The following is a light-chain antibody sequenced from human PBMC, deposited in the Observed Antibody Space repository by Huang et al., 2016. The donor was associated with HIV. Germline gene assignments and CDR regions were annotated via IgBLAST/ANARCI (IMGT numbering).Light chain of an antibody. CDR1: QSLSSD. CDR3: QQYNNWPWT. CDR2: GSS. V-gene: IGKV3-15*01. Sequence: EIVMTQSPATLSVSPGERATISCRASQSLSSDLAWYQQKPGQAPRLLIPGSSTRAPGTSARFRGRGSGTEFTLTITSLQAEDFAVYYCQQYNNWPWTFGQGTKVEVK. J-gene: IGKJ1*01.